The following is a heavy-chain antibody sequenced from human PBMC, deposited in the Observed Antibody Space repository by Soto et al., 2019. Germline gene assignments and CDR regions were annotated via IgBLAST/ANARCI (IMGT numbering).Heavy chain of an antibody. V-gene: IGHV3-23*01. CDR1: GFTFSGYA. CDR2: ISGSGGST. J-gene: IGHJ4*02. Sequence: PGGSLRLSCAASGFTFSGYAMSWVRQAPGKGLEWVSTISGSGGSTYYADSVKGRFIISRDNSKSTLYLQMSSLRAEDTAVYYCATGTFNFDSWGQGTLVTVSS. CDR3: ATGTFNFDS.